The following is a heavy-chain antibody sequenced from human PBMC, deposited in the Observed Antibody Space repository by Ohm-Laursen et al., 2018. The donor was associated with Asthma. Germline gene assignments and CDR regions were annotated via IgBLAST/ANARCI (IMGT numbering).Heavy chain of an antibody. J-gene: IGHJ4*02. V-gene: IGHV3-21*01. Sequence: GSLRLSCAASGFTFSSYSMNWVRQAPGKGLEWVSSISSSSSYIYYADSVKGRFTISRDNAKNSLYLQMNSLRAEDTAVYYCARDHLGGNFGYWGQGTLVTVSS. CDR1: GFTFSSYS. CDR3: ARDHLGGNFGY. D-gene: IGHD2-15*01. CDR2: ISSSSSYI.